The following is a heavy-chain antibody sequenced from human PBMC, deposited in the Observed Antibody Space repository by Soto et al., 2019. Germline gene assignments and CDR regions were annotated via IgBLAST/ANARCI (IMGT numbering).Heavy chain of an antibody. V-gene: IGHV4-38-2*01. CDR2: VYHTGST. CDR3: ARVPEGGFDP. CDR1: GYSISSGYY. D-gene: IGHD3-16*01. Sequence: SETLSLTCAVSGYSISSGYYWAWIRQPPGKGLEWIGNVYHTGSTYYNPSLKSRVTISVDTSKNQFSLNLNFVTAADTALYYCARVPEGGFDPWGQGTLVTVSS. J-gene: IGHJ5*02.